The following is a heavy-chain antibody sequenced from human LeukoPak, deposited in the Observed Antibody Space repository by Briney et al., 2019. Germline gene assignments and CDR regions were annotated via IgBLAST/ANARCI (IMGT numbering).Heavy chain of an antibody. J-gene: IGHJ4*02. CDR3: AKDFDPYLPVTTSLGDY. CDR2: IDKSGGYI. D-gene: IGHD4-17*01. Sequence: GGPLRLSCTASGFTFSNYAITWFRQAPAKGLKGVAGIDKSGGYIHYADSVKGRFTISRDNSKNTLYLQMNSLRAEDTAVYYCAKDFDPYLPVTTSLGDYWGQGTLVTVSS. CDR1: GFTFSNYA. V-gene: IGHV3-23*01.